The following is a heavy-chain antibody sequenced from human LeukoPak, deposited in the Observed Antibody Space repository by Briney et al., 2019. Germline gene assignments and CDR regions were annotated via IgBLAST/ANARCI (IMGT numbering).Heavy chain of an antibody. CDR3: ARHKRGQQQWPPPIYYYYYYMDV. V-gene: IGHV4-39*01. J-gene: IGHJ6*03. D-gene: IGHD6-19*01. CDR1: GGSISSSSYY. CDR2: IYYSGST. Sequence: SKTLSLTCTVSGGSISSSSYYWGWIRQPPGKGLEWIGSIYYSGSTDYNPSLKSRVTISVDTSKNQFSLKLSSVTAADTAVYYCARHKRGQQQWPPPIYYYYYYMDVWGKGTTVTISS.